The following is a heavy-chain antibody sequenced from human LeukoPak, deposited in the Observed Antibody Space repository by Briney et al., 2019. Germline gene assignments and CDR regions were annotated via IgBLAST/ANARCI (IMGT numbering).Heavy chain of an antibody. V-gene: IGHV3-33*01. CDR1: GFTFSSYG. CDR3: ARGDRYYDILTGYYSPVDY. J-gene: IGHJ4*02. Sequence: GGSLRLSCAASGFTFSSYGMHWVRQAPGKGLEWVAVIWYDGSNKYYADSVKGRFTISRDNSKNTLYLQMNSLRAEGTAVYYCARGDRYYDILTGYYSPVDYWGQGTLVTVSS. CDR2: IWYDGSNK. D-gene: IGHD3-9*01.